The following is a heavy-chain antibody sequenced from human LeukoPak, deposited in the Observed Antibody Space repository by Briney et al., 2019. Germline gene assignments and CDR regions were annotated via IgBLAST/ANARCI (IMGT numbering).Heavy chain of an antibody. CDR2: IHSSGTT. V-gene: IGHV4-59*08. J-gene: IGHJ4*02. D-gene: IGHD2-21*01. CDR3: ARHRPHGDYPLDY. CDR1: DDSINNYY. Sequence: PSETLSLTCTVSDDSINNYYWSWFRPSPEKGLEWIAYIHSSGTTNFNPSLRSRVTLSIDTSKNQVSLNLNSVTAADTAIYYCARHRPHGDYPLDYWGQGTLVTVSS.